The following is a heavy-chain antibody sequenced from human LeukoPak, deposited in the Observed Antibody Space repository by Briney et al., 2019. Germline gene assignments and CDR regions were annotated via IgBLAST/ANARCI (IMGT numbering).Heavy chain of an antibody. D-gene: IGHD6-25*01. CDR2: IYYSGST. Sequence: PSETLSLTCTVSGGSISSYYWSWIRQPPGKGLEWIGYIYYSGSTNYNPSLKSRVTISVDTSKNQFSLKLSSVTAADTAVYYCARDHYEYSSGYYYMDVWGKGTTVTVSS. CDR3: ARDHYEYSSGYYYMDV. CDR1: GGSISSYY. V-gene: IGHV4-59*01. J-gene: IGHJ6*03.